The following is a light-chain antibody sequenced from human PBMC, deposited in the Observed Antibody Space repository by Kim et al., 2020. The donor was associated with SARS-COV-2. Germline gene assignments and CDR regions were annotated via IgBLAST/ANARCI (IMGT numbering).Light chain of an antibody. CDR3: QQSSNTPWT. J-gene: IGKJ1*01. V-gene: IGKV1-39*01. Sequence: DIQMTQSPSSLSASVGDRITITCRASQPISKFLNWYQQKPGKAPELLIYAASILHVGVPSRFSGSASGTDFTLAISSLHPEDSATYYCQQSSNTPWTFGQGTKLEIK. CDR1: QPISKF. CDR2: AAS.